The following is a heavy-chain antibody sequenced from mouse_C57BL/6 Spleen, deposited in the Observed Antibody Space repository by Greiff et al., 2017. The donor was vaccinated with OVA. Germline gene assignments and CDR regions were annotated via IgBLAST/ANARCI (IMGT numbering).Heavy chain of an antibody. CDR3: ASIIAAPYYAMDY. CDR1: GYTFTSYW. D-gene: IGHD1-2*01. V-gene: IGHV1-72*01. J-gene: IGHJ4*01. Sequence: QVQLQQPGAELVKPGASVKLSCKASGYTFTSYWMHWVKQRPGRGLEWIGRIDPNSGGTNYNEKFKSKATLTVDKSSSTAYMQLRSLASEDSAVYYCASIIAAPYYAMDYWGQGTSVTVSS. CDR2: IDPNSGGT.